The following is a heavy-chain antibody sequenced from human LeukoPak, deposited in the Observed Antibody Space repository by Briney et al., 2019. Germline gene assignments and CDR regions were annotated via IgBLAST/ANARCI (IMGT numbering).Heavy chain of an antibody. CDR1: GFTFSSYS. CDR3: ARELSGSYAGNWFGP. J-gene: IGHJ5*02. V-gene: IGHV3-48*01. Sequence: GGSLRLSCAASGFTFSSYSMNWVRQAPGKGLEWVSYISSSSSTIYYADSVKGRFTISRDNAKNSLYLQMNSLRAEDTAVYYCARELSGSYAGNWFGPWGQGTLVTVSS. CDR2: ISSSSSTI. D-gene: IGHD1-26*01.